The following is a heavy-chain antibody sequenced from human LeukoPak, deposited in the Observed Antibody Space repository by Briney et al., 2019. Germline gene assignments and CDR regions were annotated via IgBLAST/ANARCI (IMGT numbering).Heavy chain of an antibody. CDR2: INHSGST. J-gene: IGHJ5*02. D-gene: IGHD3-22*01. CDR1: GGSFSGYY. V-gene: IGHV4-34*01. Sequence: SETLSLTCAVYGGSFSGYYWSWIRQPPGKGLEWIGEINHSGSTNYNPSLKSRVTISVDTSKNQFSLKLSSVTAADTAVYYCARGVSGYYYDSWFDPWGQGTLVTVSS. CDR3: ARGVSGYYYDSWFDP.